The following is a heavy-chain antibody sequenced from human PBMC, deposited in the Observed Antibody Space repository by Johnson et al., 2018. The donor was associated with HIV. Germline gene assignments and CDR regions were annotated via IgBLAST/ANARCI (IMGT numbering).Heavy chain of an antibody. CDR2: IYSGDTT. Sequence: VQLVESGGGLVQPGRSLRLSCAASGFTFDDYAMHWVRQAPGKGLEWVSVIYSGDTTYYADSVKGRFTISRDNAKNTRYLQMNSLRAEDTAVYYCARERNYGDSDDAFDIWGQGTMVTVSS. V-gene: IGHV3-66*01. CDR3: ARERNYGDSDDAFDI. J-gene: IGHJ3*02. D-gene: IGHD4-17*01. CDR1: GFTFDDYA.